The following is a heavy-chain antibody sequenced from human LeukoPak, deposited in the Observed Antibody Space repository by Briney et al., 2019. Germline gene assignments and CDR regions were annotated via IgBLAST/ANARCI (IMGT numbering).Heavy chain of an antibody. D-gene: IGHD1-26*01. CDR2: IGSSSSYI. CDR3: ASPLGIVGATRAFDI. V-gene: IGHV3-21*01. J-gene: IGHJ3*02. CDR1: GFTFSSYS. Sequence: KPGGSLRLSCAASGFTFSSYSMNWVRQAPGKGLEWVSSIGSSSSYIYYADSVKGRFTISRDNAKNSLYLQMNSLRAEDTAVYYCASPLGIVGATRAFDIWGQGTMVTVSS.